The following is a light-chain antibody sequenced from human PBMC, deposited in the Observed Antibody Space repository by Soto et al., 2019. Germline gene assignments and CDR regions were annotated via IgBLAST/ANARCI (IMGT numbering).Light chain of an antibody. CDR3: SSYTSDNRNYV. Sequence: QPVLTQPPSASATPGQRVTISCSGSSSNIGNNNAYWYQHVPGTAPKLIIHHNTLRPSWVPDRFSGSKSGTSASLAISGLQAEDEAHYYCSSYTSDNRNYVFGTGTKLTVL. J-gene: IGLJ1*01. V-gene: IGLV1-44*01. CDR1: SSNIGNNN. CDR2: HNT.